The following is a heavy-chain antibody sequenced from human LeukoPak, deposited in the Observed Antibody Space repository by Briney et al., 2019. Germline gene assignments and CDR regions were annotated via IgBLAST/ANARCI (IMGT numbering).Heavy chain of an antibody. Sequence: GGSLRLSCAASGFTFSSYGMHWVRQAPGKGLEWVAVISYDGSNKYYADSVKGRFTISRDNSKNTLYLQMNSLRAEDTAVYYCAKPSPGNWFDPWGQGTLVTVSS. CDR2: ISYDGSNK. CDR1: GFTFSSYG. V-gene: IGHV3-30*18. J-gene: IGHJ5*02. CDR3: AKPSPGNWFDP. D-gene: IGHD1-1*01.